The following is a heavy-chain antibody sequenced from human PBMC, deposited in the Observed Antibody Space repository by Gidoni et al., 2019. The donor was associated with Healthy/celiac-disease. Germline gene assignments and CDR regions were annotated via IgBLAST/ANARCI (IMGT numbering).Heavy chain of an antibody. CDR1: GGSISSYY. Sequence: QVQLQESGPGLVKPSETLSLTCTVSGGSISSYYWSWIRQPPGKGLEWIGYIYYSGSTNYNPSLKSRVTISVDTSKNQFSLKLSSVTAADTAVYYCARGVRRALGYFDLWGRGTLVTVSS. V-gene: IGHV4-59*01. J-gene: IGHJ2*01. CDR2: IYYSGST. CDR3: ARGVRRALGYFDL. D-gene: IGHD3-10*01.